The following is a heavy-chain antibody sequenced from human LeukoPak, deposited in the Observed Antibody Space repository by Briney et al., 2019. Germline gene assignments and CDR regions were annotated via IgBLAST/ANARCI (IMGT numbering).Heavy chain of an antibody. CDR1: GYTFTSYG. Sequence: ASVKVSCKASGYTFTSYGISWVRQAPGQGLEWMGWISAHNGNTNYAQKLQGRVTMTTDTSTSTAYMELRSLRSDDTAVYYCARAGLRYFDWSPDYWGQGTLVTVSS. CDR2: ISAHNGNT. D-gene: IGHD3-9*01. V-gene: IGHV1-18*01. CDR3: ARAGLRYFDWSPDY. J-gene: IGHJ4*02.